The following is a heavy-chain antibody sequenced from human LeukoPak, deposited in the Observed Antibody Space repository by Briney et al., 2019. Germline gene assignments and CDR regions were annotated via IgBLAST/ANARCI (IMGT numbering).Heavy chain of an antibody. Sequence: GGSLRLSCAASGFTVCSNYMSWVRQAPGKGLEWVSVIYSGGSTYYADSVKGRFTISRDNSKNTLYLQMNSLRAEDTAVYYCARDHRLAVAGSYYYYGMDVWGQGTTVTVSS. D-gene: IGHD6-19*01. CDR3: ARDHRLAVAGSYYYYGMDV. CDR2: IYSGGST. CDR1: GFTVCSNY. J-gene: IGHJ6*02. V-gene: IGHV3-53*01.